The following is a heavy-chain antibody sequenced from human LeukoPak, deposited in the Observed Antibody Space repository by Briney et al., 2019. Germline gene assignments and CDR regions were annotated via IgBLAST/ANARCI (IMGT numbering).Heavy chain of an antibody. J-gene: IGHJ6*03. CDR3: ARILYSSHPDYYYYMDV. CDR2: IHYTGST. D-gene: IGHD6-19*01. V-gene: IGHV4-39*07. CDR1: GGSISSSSYY. Sequence: SETLSLTCTVSGGSISSSSYYWGWIRQSPREGLEWIGSIHYTGSTFYNPSLKSRVTISVDTSKNLFSLKLSSVTAADTAVYNCARILYSSHPDYYYYMDVWGKGTTVTVSS.